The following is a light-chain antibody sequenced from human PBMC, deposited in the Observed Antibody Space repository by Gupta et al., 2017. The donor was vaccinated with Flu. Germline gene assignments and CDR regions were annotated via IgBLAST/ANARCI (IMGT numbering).Light chain of an antibody. Sequence: IVLTQSPATLSLSPGERATLSCRASQSVSSYLAWYQQKPGQAPRLLIYDASTRATGIPARFSGSGSGTDFTLTISSLEPEDFSVYYCQQRSNRPRTFGQGTKVEIK. J-gene: IGKJ1*01. CDR2: DAS. V-gene: IGKV3-11*01. CDR3: QQRSNRPRT. CDR1: QSVSSY.